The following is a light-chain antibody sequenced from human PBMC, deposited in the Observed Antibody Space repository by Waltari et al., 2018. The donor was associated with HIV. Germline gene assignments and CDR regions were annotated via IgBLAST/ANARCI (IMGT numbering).Light chain of an antibody. CDR1: RYNIGSNY. CDR2: RNK. CDR3: ATWDDSLSGSVL. J-gene: IGLJ2*01. Sequence: QSVLTQPPSASGTPGQRVTISCSGSRYNIGSNYVYWYQDLPGTAPKLLIYRNKQRPSGVPARFSGSKSGTSASLAISGLRSEDEAAYYWATWDDSLSGSVLFGGGTKLTVL. V-gene: IGLV1-47*01.